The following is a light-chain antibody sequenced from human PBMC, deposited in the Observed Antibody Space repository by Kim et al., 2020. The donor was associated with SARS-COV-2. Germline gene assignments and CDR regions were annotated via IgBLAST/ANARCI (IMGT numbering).Light chain of an antibody. CDR1: QAIGNH. CDR2: DAS. J-gene: IGKJ4*01. V-gene: IGKV1-33*01. CDR3: QQYDHLPT. Sequence: DIQMTQSPSSLSAFVGDRVTITCQASQAIGNHLNWYQHRPGKAPKLLIFDASNLETGVPSRFSGSGGGTDFTFTITNLQPEDMATYYCQQYDHLPTFGGGTKVDIK.